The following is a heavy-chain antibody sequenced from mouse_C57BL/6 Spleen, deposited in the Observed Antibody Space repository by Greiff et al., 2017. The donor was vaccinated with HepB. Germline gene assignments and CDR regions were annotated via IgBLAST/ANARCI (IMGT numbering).Heavy chain of an antibody. J-gene: IGHJ4*01. CDR1: GYTFTSYT. D-gene: IGHD2-4*01. CDR3: ARTDYEWSDAMDY. CDR2: INPSSGDT. Sequence: VQLQQSGAELARPGASVKMSCKASGYTFTSYTMHWVKQRPGQGLEWIGYINPSSGDTKYNQKFKDKAILTADKSSSTAYMQLSTLTSEDSAVYYCARTDYEWSDAMDYWGQGTSVTVSS. V-gene: IGHV1-4*01.